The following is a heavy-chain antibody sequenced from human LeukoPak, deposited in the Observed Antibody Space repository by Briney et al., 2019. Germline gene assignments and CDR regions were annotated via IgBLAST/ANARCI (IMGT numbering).Heavy chain of an antibody. CDR3: AKSLKPRDYFDY. Sequence: GGSLRLSCAASGFTFDDYAMHWVRQAPGKGLEWVSGISWNSGSIGYADSVKGRFTISRDNAKNSLYLQMNSLRAEDTALYYCAKSLKPRDYFDYWGQGTLVTVSS. J-gene: IGHJ4*02. CDR1: GFTFDDYA. V-gene: IGHV3-9*01. CDR2: ISWNSGSI. D-gene: IGHD3-16*01.